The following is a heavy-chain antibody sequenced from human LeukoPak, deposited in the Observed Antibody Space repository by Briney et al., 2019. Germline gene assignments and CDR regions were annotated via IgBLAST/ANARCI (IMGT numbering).Heavy chain of an antibody. D-gene: IGHD6-19*01. V-gene: IGHV1-69*13. CDR1: GGTFSSYA. J-gene: IGHJ4*02. Sequence: ASVKVSCKASGGTFSSYAISWVRQAPGQGLEWMGGIIPIFGTANYAQKFQGRVTITADESTSTAYMELSSLRSEDTAVYYCASTIAVAGIFDYWGQGTLVTVSS. CDR3: ASTIAVAGIFDY. CDR2: IIPIFGTA.